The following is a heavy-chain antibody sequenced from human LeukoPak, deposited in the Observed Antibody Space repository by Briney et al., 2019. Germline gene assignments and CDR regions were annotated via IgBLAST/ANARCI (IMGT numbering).Heavy chain of an antibody. CDR1: GYTFTNYG. Sequence: ASVKVSCKASGYTFTNYGISWVRQAPGQGLEWMGWMSALNGNTNYQHKFQGRVTMTTDTSKNTAYMELRSLRSDDTAMYYCARDSALLNNGDWYGGSDYWGQGTLVTVSS. CDR3: ARDSALLNNGDWYGGSDY. CDR2: MSALNGNT. D-gene: IGHD4-17*01. V-gene: IGHV1-18*01. J-gene: IGHJ4*02.